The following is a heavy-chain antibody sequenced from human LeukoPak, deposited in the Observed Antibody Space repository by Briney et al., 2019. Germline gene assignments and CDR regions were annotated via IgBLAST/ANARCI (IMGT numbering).Heavy chain of an antibody. CDR3: WHQWWVKACSL. CDR2: IYWNDDK. D-gene: IGHD2-15*01. V-gene: IGHV2-5*01. CDR1: VWLLRTSGVG. J-gene: IGHJ3*01. Sequence: SVPTLLNPPQTLLLTRSFAVWLLRTSGVGVGWIRQPPGKALEWLALIYWNDDKRYSPSLKSRQTITKHTSEKLVVPTMRHSNPVETAIYWCWHQWWVKACSLWGERTMVTVSS.